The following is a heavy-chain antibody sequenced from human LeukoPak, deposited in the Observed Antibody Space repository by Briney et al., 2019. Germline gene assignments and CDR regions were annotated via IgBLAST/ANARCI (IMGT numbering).Heavy chain of an antibody. CDR1: GFTFSIYN. D-gene: IGHD6-19*01. Sequence: GGSLRLSCAASGFTFSIYNMNWVRQAPGRALEWVSSITSSSTYTYYADSVKGRYTISRDNAKNTLYLQMNSLRAEDTAVYYCARMRGSSGWGYYYYYMDVWGKGTTVTISS. V-gene: IGHV3-21*01. CDR2: ITSSSTYT. J-gene: IGHJ6*03. CDR3: ARMRGSSGWGYYYYYMDV.